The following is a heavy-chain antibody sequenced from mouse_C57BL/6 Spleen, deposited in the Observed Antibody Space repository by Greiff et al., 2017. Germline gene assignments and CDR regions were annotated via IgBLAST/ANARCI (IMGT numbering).Heavy chain of an antibody. CDR1: GFTFSSYG. CDR2: ISSGGSYT. V-gene: IGHV5-6*01. Sequence: DVQLVESGGDLVKPGGSLKLSCAASGFTFSSYGMSWVRQTPDKRLEWVATISSGGSYTYYPDSVKGRFTISRDNAKNTLYLQMSSLKSEDTAMYYCAREDHGLAYWGQGTLVTVSA. J-gene: IGHJ3*01. CDR3: AREDHGLAY.